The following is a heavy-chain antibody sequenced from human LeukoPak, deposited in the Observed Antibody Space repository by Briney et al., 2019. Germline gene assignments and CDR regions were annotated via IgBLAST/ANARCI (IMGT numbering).Heavy chain of an antibody. J-gene: IGHJ4*02. CDR1: GGSFSGYY. CDR2: INHSGST. V-gene: IGHV4-34*01. D-gene: IGHD6-13*01. Sequence: SETLSLTCAVYGGSFSGYYWSWIRQPPGKGLEWIGEINHSGSTNYNPSLKSRVTISVDTSKNQFSLKLSSVTAADTAVYYCARGTPFSSSWYYWGQGTLVTVSS. CDR3: ARGTPFSSSWYY.